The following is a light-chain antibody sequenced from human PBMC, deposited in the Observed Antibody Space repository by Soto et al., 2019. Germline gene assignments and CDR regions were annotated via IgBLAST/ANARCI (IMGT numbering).Light chain of an antibody. CDR3: QSYDSNLSGYV. Sequence: QSVLTQPPSVSGAPGQRVTISCTGSSSNIGAGYDVHWYQQLPGTAPKLLMYGNTNRPSGVPDRFSGSKSGTSASLAITGLQAEDEADYYCQSYDSNLSGYVFGTGTKVTVL. V-gene: IGLV1-40*01. CDR1: SSNIGAGYD. CDR2: GNT. J-gene: IGLJ1*01.